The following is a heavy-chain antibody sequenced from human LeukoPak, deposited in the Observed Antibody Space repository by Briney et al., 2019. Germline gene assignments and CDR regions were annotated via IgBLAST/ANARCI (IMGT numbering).Heavy chain of an antibody. CDR2: ISGSASST. CDR1: GFTFSNYA. CDR3: ARSGLNRFDY. V-gene: IGHV3-23*01. Sequence: PGGSLRLSCAASGFTFSNYAMSWVRQAPGKGLEWVSAISGSASSTYHADSVKGRFTISRDNSKNTLYLQMNSLRAEDTAAYYCARSGLNRFDYWGQGTLVTVSS. D-gene: IGHD2-15*01. J-gene: IGHJ4*02.